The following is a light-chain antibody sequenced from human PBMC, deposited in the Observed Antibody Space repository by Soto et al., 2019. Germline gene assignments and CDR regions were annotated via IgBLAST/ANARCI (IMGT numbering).Light chain of an antibody. CDR3: HQPTTSPPP. J-gene: IGKJ1*01. Sequence: SESRGERATLSCRASQSVSSNLAWYQQKPGQAPRLLIYGASTRATGIPARFSGSGSGTEFTLTISSLQPVDFAAYPSHQPTTSPPPIGQGTKVDIK. V-gene: IGKV3-15*01. CDR1: QSVSSN. CDR2: GAS.